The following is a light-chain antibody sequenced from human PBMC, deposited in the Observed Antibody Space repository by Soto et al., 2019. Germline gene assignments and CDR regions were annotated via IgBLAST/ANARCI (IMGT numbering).Light chain of an antibody. J-gene: IGKJ1*01. V-gene: IGKV3-20*01. CDR2: GAS. CDR1: QSVSSSY. Sequence: EIVLTQSPGTLSLSPGERATLSCRASQSVSSSYLAWYQQKPGQAPRLLIYGASSRATGIPDRFSGSGSWTAFPFTISRLEPEDFAVYYCLHYGRAFGQGTKVHTK. CDR3: LHYGRA.